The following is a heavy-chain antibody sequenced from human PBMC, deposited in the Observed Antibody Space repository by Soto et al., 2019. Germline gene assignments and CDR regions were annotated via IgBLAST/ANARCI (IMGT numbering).Heavy chain of an antibody. CDR2: IKQDGSEK. V-gene: IGHV3-7*05. D-gene: IGHD6-13*01. CDR1: GFTFSSYW. Sequence: GGSLRLSCAASGFTFSSYWMSWVRQAPGKGLEWVANIKQDGSEKYYVDSVKGRFTISRDNAKNSLYLQMNSLRAEDTAVYYCDTWAADYYYYGMDVWGQGTTVTVSS. CDR3: DTWAADYYYYGMDV. J-gene: IGHJ6*02.